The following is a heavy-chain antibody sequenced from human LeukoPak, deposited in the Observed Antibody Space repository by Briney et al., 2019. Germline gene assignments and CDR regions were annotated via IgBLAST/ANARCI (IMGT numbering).Heavy chain of an antibody. V-gene: IGHV4-34*01. J-gene: IGHJ4*02. D-gene: IGHD5-18*01. CDR2: INHSGST. CDR3: ARQLGYSYGYDY. Sequence: SETLSLTCAVCGGSFSGYYWSWIRQPPGKGLEWIGEINHSGSTNCNPSLKSRVTISVDTSKNQFSLKLSSVTAADTAVYYCARQLGYSYGYDYWGQGTLVTVSS. CDR1: GGSFSGYY.